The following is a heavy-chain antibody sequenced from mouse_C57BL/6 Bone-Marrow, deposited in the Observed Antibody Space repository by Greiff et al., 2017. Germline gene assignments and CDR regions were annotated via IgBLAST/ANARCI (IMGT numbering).Heavy chain of an antibody. CDR3: AIRGVYAGYFWGYFDV. CDR2: INPNNGGP. Sequence: EVQLQQSGPELVQPGASVKIPCKASGYTFTDYNMDWVKQSHGKSLEWIGDINPNNGGPIYNQKFKGKATLTVDKSSSPAYMELRRLTSEDTAVYYCAIRGVYAGYFWGYFDVWGTGTTVTGSS. J-gene: IGHJ1*03. D-gene: IGHD2-3*01. CDR1: GYTFTDYN. V-gene: IGHV1-18*01.